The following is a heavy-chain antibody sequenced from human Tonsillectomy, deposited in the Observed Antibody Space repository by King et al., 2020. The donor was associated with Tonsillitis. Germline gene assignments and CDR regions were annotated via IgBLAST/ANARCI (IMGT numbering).Heavy chain of an antibody. CDR3: ARDQGEYSGSYFDF. CDR2: ISPYYGHT. V-gene: IGHV1-18*04. Sequence: QLVQSGGEVKKPGASVRVSCKASGYTFTSFAISWVRQAPGQGLEWLGWISPYYGHTNYVQKFQGRVTMTTDTSTSTAYMELRGLTSDDTAMYYCARDQGEYSGSYFDFWGQGTLVTVSS. CDR1: GYTFTSFA. J-gene: IGHJ4*02. D-gene: IGHD1-26*01.